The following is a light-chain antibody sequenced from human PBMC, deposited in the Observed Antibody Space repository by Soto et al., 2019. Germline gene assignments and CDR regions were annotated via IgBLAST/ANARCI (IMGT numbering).Light chain of an antibody. J-gene: IGKJ1*01. CDR1: QNVRTF. Sequence: EIVLTQSVSALSLSQGERATLSCRVSQNVRTFLDWYQQKPGQAPRLLIYGASNRATGIPARFSGSGSGTDFTLTISILDPEDFAVYYCQQHSHWPPWTFCQGSKVDI. CDR3: QQHSHWPPWT. CDR2: GAS. V-gene: IGKV3-11*01.